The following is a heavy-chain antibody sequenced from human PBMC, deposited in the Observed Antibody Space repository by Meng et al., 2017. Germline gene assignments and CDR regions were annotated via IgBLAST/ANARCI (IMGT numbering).Heavy chain of an antibody. J-gene: IGHJ4*02. CDR1: GYTFTSYG. Sequence: GAGGTMPGAVAKVPCKASGYTFTSYGMRWVRQAPGQGLEVIGGISAYKDNTNYAQQLQGSLTMTTNTSTRIASMELSSLRSDDTAVYYCARGGIAVAIDYWGQGTLVTVSS. CDR2: ISAYKDNT. CDR3: ARGGIAVAIDY. D-gene: IGHD6-13*01. V-gene: IGHV1-18*01.